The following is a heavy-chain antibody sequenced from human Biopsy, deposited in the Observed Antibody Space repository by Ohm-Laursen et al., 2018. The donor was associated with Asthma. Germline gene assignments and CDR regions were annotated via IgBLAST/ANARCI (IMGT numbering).Heavy chain of an antibody. CDR1: GGSVSTGSYY. V-gene: IGHV4-61*01. CDR2: IYYTGSD. D-gene: IGHD3-10*01. J-gene: IGHJ6*02. CDR3: ARGPNYHGSGRAPIGMDV. Sequence: TLSLTCAVSGGSVSTGSYYWSWIRQPPGKGLEWLGYIYYTGSDNYNPSLKSRVTISVDTSKNQFSLRLNSVTAADTAVYYCARGPNYHGSGRAPIGMDVWGQGTTVTVSS.